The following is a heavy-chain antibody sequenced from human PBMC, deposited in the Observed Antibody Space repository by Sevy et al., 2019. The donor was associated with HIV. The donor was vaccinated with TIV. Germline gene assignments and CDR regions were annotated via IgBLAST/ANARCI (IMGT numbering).Heavy chain of an antibody. Sequence: ASVKVSCKASGYAFSNYDINWVRQAPGQGLGWMGWISTYNGYTSFAQKLQGRVTMTTDTSTDTAYIELRSLRSDDTAIYFCARFSSSSAFDYWGQGTLVTVSS. J-gene: IGHJ4*02. V-gene: IGHV1-18*04. CDR2: ISTYNGYT. CDR1: GYAFSNYD. CDR3: ARFSSSSAFDY. D-gene: IGHD6-6*01.